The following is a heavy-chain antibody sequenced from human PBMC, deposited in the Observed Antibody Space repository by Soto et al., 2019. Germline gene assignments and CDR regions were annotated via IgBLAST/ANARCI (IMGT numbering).Heavy chain of an antibody. CDR1: GFTFSSYS. V-gene: IGHV3-21*01. J-gene: IGHJ6*02. D-gene: IGHD2-15*01. Sequence: GGSLRLSCAASGFTFSSYSMNWVRQAPGKGLEWVSSISSSSSYIYYADSVKGRFTISRDNAKNSLYLQMNSLRAEDTAVYYCARRYCSGGSCYRYYYYYYGMDVWGQGTTVTVSS. CDR2: ISSSSSYI. CDR3: ARRYCSGGSCYRYYYYYYGMDV.